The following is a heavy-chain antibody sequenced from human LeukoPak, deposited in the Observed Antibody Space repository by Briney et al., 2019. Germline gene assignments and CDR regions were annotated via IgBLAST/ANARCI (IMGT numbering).Heavy chain of an antibody. J-gene: IGHJ4*02. V-gene: IGHV3-30-3*01. CDR3: ATEPLKGSSGWSPFDY. CDR1: GFTFSSYA. D-gene: IGHD6-19*01. Sequence: GSLRLSCAASGFTFSSYAMHWVRQAPGKGLEWVAVISYDGSNKYYADSVKGRFTISRDNSKNTLYLQMNSLRAEDTAVYYCATEPLKGSSGWSPFDYWGQGTLVTVSS. CDR2: ISYDGSNK.